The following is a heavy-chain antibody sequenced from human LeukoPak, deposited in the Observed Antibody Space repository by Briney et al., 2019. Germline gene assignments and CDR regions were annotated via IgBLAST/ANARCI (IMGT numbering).Heavy chain of an antibody. D-gene: IGHD5-12*01. CDR2: INHSGGT. J-gene: IGHJ5*02. Sequence: AETLSLTCAVYGDSFSEYYWSWLRQPPGKGLEWIGQINHSGGTNYHPSLKTRVTISLDTSKNQVSLKLRSVTAADTAVHYCAFEGPVSGYAFDPWGQGALVAVSS. CDR3: AFEGPVSGYAFDP. CDR1: GDSFSEYY. V-gene: IGHV4-34*01.